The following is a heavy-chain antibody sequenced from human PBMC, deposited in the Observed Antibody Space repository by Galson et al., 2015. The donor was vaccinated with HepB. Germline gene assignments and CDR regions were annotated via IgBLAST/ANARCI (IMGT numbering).Heavy chain of an antibody. CDR3: ARLQERLGDYYYYMDV. Sequence: QSGAEVKKPGESLKISCTGSGYSFTSYWIGWVRQMPGKGLEWMGIIYPGDSDTRYSPSFQGHVTISADKSISTAYLQWSSLKASDTAMYYCARLQERLGDYYYYMDVWGKGTTVTVSS. CDR2: IYPGDSDT. CDR1: GYSFTSYW. V-gene: IGHV5-51*01. J-gene: IGHJ6*03. D-gene: IGHD6-25*01.